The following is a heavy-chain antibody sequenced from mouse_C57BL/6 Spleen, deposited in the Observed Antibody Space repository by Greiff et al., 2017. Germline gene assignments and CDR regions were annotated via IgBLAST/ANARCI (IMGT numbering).Heavy chain of an antibody. Sequence: VQLKQSGPELVKPGASVKMSCKASGYTFTDYNMHWVKQSHGKSLEWIGYINPNNGGTSYNQKFKGKATLTVNKSSSTAYMELRSLTSEDSAVYYCARIDTTVVADYYAMDYWGQGTSVTVSS. CDR2: INPNNGGT. CDR1: GYTFTDYN. J-gene: IGHJ4*01. V-gene: IGHV1-22*01. CDR3: ARIDTTVVADYYAMDY. D-gene: IGHD1-1*01.